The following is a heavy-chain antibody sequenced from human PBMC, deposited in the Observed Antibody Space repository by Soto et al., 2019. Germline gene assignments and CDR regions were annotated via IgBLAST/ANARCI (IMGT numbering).Heavy chain of an antibody. CDR1: GYTFTSYG. Sequence: QVQLVQSGAEVKKPGASVKVSCKASGYTFTSYGISWVRQAPGQGLEGMGWISAYNGNTNYAQKLQGRDTLTTDTSTSTAYMELRSLRSDDTAVYYCARDITQKYRDRMMNAFDIWGQGTMVTVSS. V-gene: IGHV1-18*01. D-gene: IGHD6-6*01. CDR2: ISAYNGNT. J-gene: IGHJ3*02. CDR3: ARDITQKYRDRMMNAFDI.